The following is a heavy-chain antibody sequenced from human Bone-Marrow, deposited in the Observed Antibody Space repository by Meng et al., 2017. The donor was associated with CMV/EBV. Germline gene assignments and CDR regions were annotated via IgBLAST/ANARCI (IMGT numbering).Heavy chain of an antibody. CDR2: IWYDGSNK. CDR1: GFTFSSYG. V-gene: IGHV3-33*01. J-gene: IGHJ6*02. Sequence: GESLKISCAASGFTFSSYGMHWVRQAPGKGLEWVAIIWYDGSNKYYADSVKGRFTISRDNSKNTLYLQMNSLRADDTAVYYCAGVVYDFWSAKYLGGAMDVWGQGTTVTVSS. CDR3: AGVVYDFWSAKYLGGAMDV. D-gene: IGHD3-3*01.